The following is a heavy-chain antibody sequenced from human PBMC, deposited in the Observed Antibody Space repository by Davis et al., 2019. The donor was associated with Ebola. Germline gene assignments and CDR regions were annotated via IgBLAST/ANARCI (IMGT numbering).Heavy chain of an antibody. J-gene: IGHJ2*01. CDR2: IYRDERT. CDR1: GFIFSSYV. D-gene: IGHD4-17*01. CDR3: ARHVNGDFWYFDL. Sequence: GESLKISCAASGFIFSSYVMSWVRQAPGKGLEWVSVIYRDERTYYADSMKGRFTVSRDNSENMLYLQMSTLRAEDTAVYYCARHVNGDFWYFDLWGRGTRVTVSS. V-gene: IGHV3-66*04.